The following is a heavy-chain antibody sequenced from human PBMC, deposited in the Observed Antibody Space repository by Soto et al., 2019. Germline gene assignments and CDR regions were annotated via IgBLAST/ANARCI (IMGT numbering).Heavy chain of an antibody. CDR2: TSYVGKNK. CDR1: GFTFSNFV. CDR3: ARERAIAATGIFYY. V-gene: IGHV3-30*04. Sequence: QVQLVESGGGVVQPGGSLRLSCAASGFTFSNFVMHWVRQAPGKGLEWVAATSYVGKNKDYADSVKGRFTISRDNSKNTLYLQMNSLRHEDTAVYYCARERAIAATGIFYYWGQGTLVTVSS. D-gene: IGHD6-13*01. J-gene: IGHJ4*02.